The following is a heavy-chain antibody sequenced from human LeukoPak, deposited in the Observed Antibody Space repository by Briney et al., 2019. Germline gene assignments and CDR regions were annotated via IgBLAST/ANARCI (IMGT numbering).Heavy chain of an antibody. J-gene: IGHJ6*02. V-gene: IGHV5-51*01. CDR1: GYNFAEYW. CDR2: IFPGESRT. CDR3: ARHGMQGCTGGRCYTSFLYYGLDV. D-gene: IGHD2-8*02. Sequence: GESLKISCQAFGYNFAEYWIGWVRLMPGKGLEWMGVIFPGESRTTYSTSFQGQVTISADNSISTAYLHLSGLEASDTALYYCARHGMQGCTGGRCYTSFLYYGLDVWGQGTTVTVSS.